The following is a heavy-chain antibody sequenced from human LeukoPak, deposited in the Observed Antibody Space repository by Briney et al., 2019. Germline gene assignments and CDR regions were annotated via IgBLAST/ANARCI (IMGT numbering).Heavy chain of an antibody. CDR2: ISYDGSNK. Sequence: GGSLRLSCAASGFTFSSYGMPWVRQAPGKGLEWVAVISYDGSNKYYADSVKGRFTISRDNSKNTLYLQMNSLRAEDTAVYYCAKDRSGLFDYWGQGTLVTVSS. CDR3: AKDRSGLFDY. V-gene: IGHV3-30*18. CDR1: GFTFSSYG. J-gene: IGHJ4*02.